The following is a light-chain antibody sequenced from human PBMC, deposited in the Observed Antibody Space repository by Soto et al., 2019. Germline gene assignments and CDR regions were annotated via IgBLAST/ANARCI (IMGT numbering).Light chain of an antibody. V-gene: IGKV1-5*03. Sequence: DISMDQSPSTLSASVGDIVTITCRASQDVSQWLAWYQQKAGRAPKLLIYKASNLESGVPSRFSGRGSGTEFTLTIRNLQPDDFATYYCQHYDSYPYTFGQGTNLEIK. CDR2: KAS. CDR3: QHYDSYPYT. CDR1: QDVSQW. J-gene: IGKJ2*01.